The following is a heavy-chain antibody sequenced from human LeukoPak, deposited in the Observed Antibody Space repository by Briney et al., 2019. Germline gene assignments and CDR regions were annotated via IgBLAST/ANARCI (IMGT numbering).Heavy chain of an antibody. CDR3: ARQGNHYDSSGYLDY. J-gene: IGHJ4*02. CDR2: IYPGDSYT. CDR1: GYSFTSYW. Sequence: GESLKISCKGSGYSFTSYWIGWVRQMPGKGLEWMGIIYPGDSYTTYSPSFQGQVTISADTSISTAYLQWSRLKASDTAMYYCARQGNHYDSSGYLDYWGQGTLVTVSS. D-gene: IGHD3-22*01. V-gene: IGHV5-51*01.